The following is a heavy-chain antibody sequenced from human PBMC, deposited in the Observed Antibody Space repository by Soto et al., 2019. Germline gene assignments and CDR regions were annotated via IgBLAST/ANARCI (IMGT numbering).Heavy chain of an antibody. J-gene: IGHJ4*02. CDR2: VYWDDDK. V-gene: IGHV2-5*02. CDR3: AHGATSINHGYDY. Sequence: QITLRESGPTLVKPTQTLTLTCTFSGFSVRSSGVAVGWIRQPPGKALEWLALVYWDDDKRYSPSLKNRLTITRDTSKNQVVLTMTNMDPGDTATYFCAHGATSINHGYDYWGQGTLVTVSS. CDR1: GFSVRSSGVA. D-gene: IGHD1-26*01.